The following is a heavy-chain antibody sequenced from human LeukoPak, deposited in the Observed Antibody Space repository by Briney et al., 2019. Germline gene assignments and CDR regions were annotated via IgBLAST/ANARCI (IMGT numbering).Heavy chain of an antibody. Sequence: SDSVSLIYPVYGGSFSGYYWRWTRQPPGKWLEWIGEINHSGSTNYNPSLKRRVTITVDTPKNEFSLKLGSVTAADTAVYYCARGLRVVAAITSYYYGMDVWEQGTTVTVSS. D-gene: IGHD2-15*01. J-gene: IGHJ6*01. CDR2: INHSGST. CDR1: GGSFSGYY. V-gene: IGHV4-34*01. CDR3: ARGLRVVAAITSYYYGMDV.